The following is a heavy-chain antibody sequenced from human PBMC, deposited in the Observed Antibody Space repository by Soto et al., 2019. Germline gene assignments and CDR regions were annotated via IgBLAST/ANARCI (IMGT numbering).Heavy chain of an antibody. V-gene: IGHV1-2*02. Sequence: ASVKVSCKASGYTFAGYYMHWVRQAPGQGLEWMGWINPNSGGTNYAQKFQGRVTMTRDTSISTAYMELSRLRSDDTAVYYCARHDSWIQLWHAFDYGRQGNLGTVSS. CDR2: INPNSGGT. CDR1: GYTFAGYY. CDR3: ARHDSWIQLWHAFDY. J-gene: IGHJ4*02. D-gene: IGHD5-18*01.